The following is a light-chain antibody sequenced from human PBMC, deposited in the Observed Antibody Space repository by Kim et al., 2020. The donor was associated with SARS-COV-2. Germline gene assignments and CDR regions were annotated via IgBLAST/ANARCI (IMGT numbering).Light chain of an antibody. CDR3: SSYSGRNSLL. CDR1: SSDIGTSHS. CDR2: EAI. Sequence: GQSVTSSCPGNSSDIGTSHSVSWFQQHPGHAPKLIIFEAIKRPSGVPARFSASKSVNTASLTVSGLQGDDEADYYCSSYSGRNSLLFGGGTQLTVL. J-gene: IGLJ3*02. V-gene: IGLV2-8*01.